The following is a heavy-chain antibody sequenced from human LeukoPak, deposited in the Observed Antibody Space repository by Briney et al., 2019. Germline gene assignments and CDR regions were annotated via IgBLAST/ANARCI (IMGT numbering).Heavy chain of an antibody. CDR2: IYYTGYT. CDR3: ARGGIVAPFDP. Sequence: PSETLSLTCTVSGGSISSYYWSWIRQPPGKGLEWIGYIYYTGYTNYNPSLKSRVTISVDTSKNQFSLKLSSVTAADTAVYYCARGGIVAPFDPWGQGTLVTVSS. V-gene: IGHV4-59*01. D-gene: IGHD5-12*01. J-gene: IGHJ5*02. CDR1: GGSISSYY.